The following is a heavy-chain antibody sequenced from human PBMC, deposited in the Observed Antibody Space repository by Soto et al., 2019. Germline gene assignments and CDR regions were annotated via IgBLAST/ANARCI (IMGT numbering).Heavy chain of an antibody. J-gene: IGHJ6*03. Sequence: ASVKVSCKASGYTFTSYGISWVRQAPGQGLEWMGWISAYNGNTNYAQKLQGRVTMTTDTSTSTAYMELRSLRSDDTAVYYCARDAVVPAAISTDYYYYMDAWGKGPTVTVSS. CDR2: ISAYNGNT. V-gene: IGHV1-18*01. D-gene: IGHD2-2*01. CDR3: ARDAVVPAAISTDYYYYMDA. CDR1: GYTFTSYG.